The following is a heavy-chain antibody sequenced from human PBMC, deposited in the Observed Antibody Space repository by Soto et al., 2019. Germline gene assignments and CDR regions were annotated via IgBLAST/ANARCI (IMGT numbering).Heavy chain of an antibody. D-gene: IGHD3-9*01. CDR2: IYYSGST. V-gene: IGHV4-39*01. Sequence: SETLSLTCTVSGGSISSSSYYWGWIRQPPGKGLEWIGSIYYSGSTYYNPSLKSRVTISVDTSKNQFSLKLSSVTAADTAVYYCAVHGGLDWFDPWGQGTLVTVSS. CDR3: AVHGGLDWFDP. CDR1: GGSISSSSYY. J-gene: IGHJ5*02.